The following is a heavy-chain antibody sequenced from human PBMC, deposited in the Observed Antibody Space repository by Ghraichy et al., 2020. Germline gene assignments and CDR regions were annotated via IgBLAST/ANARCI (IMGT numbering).Heavy chain of an antibody. CDR1: GFTFSSYA. V-gene: IGHV3-23*01. CDR2: ISGSGGST. J-gene: IGHJ5*02. D-gene: IGHD3-22*01. Sequence: GGSLRLSCAAFGFTFSSYAMSWVRQAPGKGLEWVSAISGSGGSTYYADSVKGRFTISRDNSKNTLYLQMNSLRAEDTAVYYCAKGPTSYDSSGYYLWGQGTLVTVSS. CDR3: AKGPTSYDSSGYYL.